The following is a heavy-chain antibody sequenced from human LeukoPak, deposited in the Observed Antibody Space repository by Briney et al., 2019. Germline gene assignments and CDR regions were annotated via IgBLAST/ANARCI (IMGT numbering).Heavy chain of an antibody. V-gene: IGHV4-59*05. Sequence: SETLSLTCTVSGGSISSYYWSWIRQPPGKGLEWIGSIYYSGSTYYNPSLKSRVTISVDTSKNQFSLKLSSVTAADTAVYYCASLLGSHYYFDYWGQGTLVTVSS. CDR2: IYYSGST. J-gene: IGHJ4*02. CDR1: GGSISSYY. CDR3: ASLLGSHYYFDY.